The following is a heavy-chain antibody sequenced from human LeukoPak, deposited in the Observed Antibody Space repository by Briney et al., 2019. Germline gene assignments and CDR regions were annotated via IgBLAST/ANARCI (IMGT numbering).Heavy chain of an antibody. J-gene: IGHJ4*02. CDR2: IIPIFGTA. CDR1: GYTFTSYA. Sequence: GASVKVSCKASGYTFTSYAISWVRQAPGQGLEWMGGIIPIFGTANYAQKFQGRVTITADESTSTAYMELSSLRSEDTAVYYCARDSDYGDYVSTGYFDYWGQGTLVTVSS. CDR3: ARDSDYGDYVSTGYFDY. V-gene: IGHV1-69*13. D-gene: IGHD4-17*01.